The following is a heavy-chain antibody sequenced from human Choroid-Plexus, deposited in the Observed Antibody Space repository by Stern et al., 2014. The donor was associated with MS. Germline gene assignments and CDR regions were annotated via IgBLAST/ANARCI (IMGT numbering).Heavy chain of an antibody. CDR1: GFTFGSCA. CDR2: VSYDGSNK. CDR3: AKDRHFLAYFFDH. D-gene: IGHD2-8*01. V-gene: IGHV3-30*18. Sequence: DQLVESGGGVVQPRRPLRLSCVASGFTFGSCAMHWVRQAPGKGLEWVAGVSYDGSNKYYADSVKGRFTISRDNSQNTLYMQMSSLRPEDTAVYFCAKDRHFLAYFFDHLGQGSLVTVSS. J-gene: IGHJ5*02.